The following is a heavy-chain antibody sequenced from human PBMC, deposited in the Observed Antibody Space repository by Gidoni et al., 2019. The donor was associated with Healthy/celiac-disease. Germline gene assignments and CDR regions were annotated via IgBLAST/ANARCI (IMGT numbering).Heavy chain of an antibody. V-gene: IGHV3-23*01. D-gene: IGHD3-22*01. CDR1: GFTFSSYA. CDR2: ISGSGGST. Sequence: EVQLLESGGGLVQPGGSLRLSCAASGFTFSSYAMSWVRQAPGKGLEWVSAISGSGGSTYYADSVKGRFTISRDNSKNTLYLQMNSLRAEDTAVYYCAKASRGYYDSSGHPGIDWCFDLWGRGTLVTVSS. CDR3: AKASRGYYDSSGHPGIDWCFDL. J-gene: IGHJ2*01.